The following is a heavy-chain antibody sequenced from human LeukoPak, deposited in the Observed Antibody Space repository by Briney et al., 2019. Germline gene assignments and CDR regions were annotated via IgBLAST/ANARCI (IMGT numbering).Heavy chain of an antibody. D-gene: IGHD6-19*01. CDR3: ARALAVAGIYYFDY. CDR1: GASISSYY. Sequence: PSETLSLTCTVSGASISSYYWGWIRQPPGKGLEWIGSIYYSGSTYYNPSLKSRVTISVDTSKNQFPLKLSSVTAADTAVFYCARALAVAGIYYFDYWGQGTLVTVSS. V-gene: IGHV4-39*06. J-gene: IGHJ4*02. CDR2: IYYSGST.